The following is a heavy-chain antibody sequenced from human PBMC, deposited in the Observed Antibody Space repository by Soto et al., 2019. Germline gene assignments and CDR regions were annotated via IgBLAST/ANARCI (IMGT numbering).Heavy chain of an antibody. J-gene: IGHJ2*01. CDR1: GGSISSGGYY. CDR2: IYYSGST. Sequence: QVQLQESGPGLVKPSQTLSLTCTVSGGSISSGGYYCSWIRQHPGKGLEWIGYIYYSGSTYYNPSINSRVTISVDTSKNQFSMKVSSVTAADTAVYYCARRIAAAGTDWYFDLWGRGTLVTVSS. CDR3: ARRIAAAGTDWYFDL. D-gene: IGHD6-13*01. V-gene: IGHV4-31*03.